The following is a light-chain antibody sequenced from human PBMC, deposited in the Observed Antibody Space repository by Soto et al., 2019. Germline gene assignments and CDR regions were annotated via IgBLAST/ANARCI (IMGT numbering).Light chain of an antibody. CDR1: QTVGSNY. Sequence: EIVLTQSPGTLSLSPGEGATLSCRASQTVGSNYLAWYQQKPGQAPRLLMYDASTRATGIPDRFSGSGSGTDFTLTIRGLEPEDFAVYYCQNYGTSPRTFGLGTNVDIK. J-gene: IGKJ1*01. CDR3: QNYGTSPRT. V-gene: IGKV3-20*01. CDR2: DAS.